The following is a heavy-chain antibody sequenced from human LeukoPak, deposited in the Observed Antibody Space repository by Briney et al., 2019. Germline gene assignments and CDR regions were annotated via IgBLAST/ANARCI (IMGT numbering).Heavy chain of an antibody. D-gene: IGHD2-2*01. J-gene: IGHJ4*02. Sequence: GGSLRLSCAASVFTFSSYSMNWVRQAPGKGLEWVSSISNSSSYIYYTDSVKGRFTISRDNSKNSLYLQMNSLRAEDTAVYYCARGRYCSSTSCYPYYFDYWGQGTLVTVSS. CDR3: ARGRYCSSTSCYPYYFDY. CDR2: ISNSSSYI. CDR1: VFTFSSYS. V-gene: IGHV3-21*01.